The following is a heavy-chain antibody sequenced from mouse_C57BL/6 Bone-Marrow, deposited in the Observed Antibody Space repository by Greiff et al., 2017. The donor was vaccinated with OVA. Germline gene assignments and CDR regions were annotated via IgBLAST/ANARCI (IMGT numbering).Heavy chain of an antibody. CDR2: IDPSDSYP. CDR1: GYTFTSYW. CDR3: AREDYGSSYLAWFAY. D-gene: IGHD1-1*01. Sequence: VQLQQPGAELVKPGASVKLSCKASGYTFTSYWMQWVKQRPGQGLEWIGEIDPSDSYPNYNQKFKGKATLTVDTSSSTAYMQLSSLTSEDSSVYYCAREDYGSSYLAWFAYWGQGTLVTVSA. J-gene: IGHJ3*01. V-gene: IGHV1-50*01.